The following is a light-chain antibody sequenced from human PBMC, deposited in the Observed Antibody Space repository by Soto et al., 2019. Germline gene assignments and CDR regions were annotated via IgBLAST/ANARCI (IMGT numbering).Light chain of an antibody. CDR3: QQYGSTSWT. J-gene: IGKJ1*01. Sequence: EIVLTQSPGTLSLSPGERATLSCRASQSVSSSSLAWYQQKPGQAPRLLIYGASSRATGIPDRFSGSGSGTDVTLTNSRLEPEEVAVYYCQQYGSTSWTFGQGTKAEIK. CDR1: QSVSSSS. CDR2: GAS. V-gene: IGKV3-20*01.